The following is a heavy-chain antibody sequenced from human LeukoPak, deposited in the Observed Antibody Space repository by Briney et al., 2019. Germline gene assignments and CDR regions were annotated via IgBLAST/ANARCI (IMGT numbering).Heavy chain of an antibody. Sequence: PSETLSLTCTVSGDSISSYYWNWIRQHPGKGLEWIGYIYYSGSTYYNPSLKSRVTMSVDTSKNQFSLKLSSVTAADTAVYYCAREVIEDWFDPWGQGTLVTVSS. V-gene: IGHV4-59*06. CDR1: GDSISSYY. D-gene: IGHD2/OR15-2a*01. J-gene: IGHJ5*02. CDR2: IYYSGST. CDR3: AREVIEDWFDP.